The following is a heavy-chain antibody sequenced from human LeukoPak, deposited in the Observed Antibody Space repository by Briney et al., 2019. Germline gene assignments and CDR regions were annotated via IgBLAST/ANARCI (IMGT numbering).Heavy chain of an antibody. Sequence: PGGSLRLSCAASGFTSSSYGMHWVRQAPGKGLEGVAFIRYDGSNKYYADSVKGRFTISRDNSKNTLYLQMNSLRAEDTAVYYCARESIVVVPAAMGEFYYYYYGMDVWGQGTTVTVSS. V-gene: IGHV3-30*02. CDR3: ARESIVVVPAAMGEFYYYYYGMDV. CDR2: IRYDGSNK. CDR1: GFTSSSYG. D-gene: IGHD2-2*01. J-gene: IGHJ6*02.